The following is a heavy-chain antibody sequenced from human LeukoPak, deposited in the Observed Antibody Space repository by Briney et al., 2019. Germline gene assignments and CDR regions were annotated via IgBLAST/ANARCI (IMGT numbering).Heavy chain of an antibody. D-gene: IGHD2-15*01. CDR3: ARVVVGGWNYYGMDV. V-gene: IGHV3-21*01. CDR2: TTTTTSDT. CDR1: GFTFSSYY. Sequence: GGSLRLSCAASGFTFSSYYMNWVRQAPGKGLEWVSFTTTTTSDTYYADSVKGRFTISRDNAKNSLYLQMNSLRAEDTAVYYCARVVVGGWNYYGMDVWGQGTTVTVSS. J-gene: IGHJ6*02.